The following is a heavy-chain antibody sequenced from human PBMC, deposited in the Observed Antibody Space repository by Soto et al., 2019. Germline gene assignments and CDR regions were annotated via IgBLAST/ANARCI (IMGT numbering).Heavy chain of an antibody. CDR3: ARGGYDFWSGFRYYYMDV. V-gene: IGHV1-8*01. J-gene: IGHJ6*03. Sequence: QVQLVQSGAEVKKPGASVKVSCKASGYTFTSYDINWVRQATGQGLEWMGWMNPNSGNTGYTQKFQGRVTMTRNTSISTAYMELSSLRSEDTAVYYCARGGYDFWSGFRYYYMDVWGKGTTVTVSS. D-gene: IGHD3-3*01. CDR1: GYTFTSYD. CDR2: MNPNSGNT.